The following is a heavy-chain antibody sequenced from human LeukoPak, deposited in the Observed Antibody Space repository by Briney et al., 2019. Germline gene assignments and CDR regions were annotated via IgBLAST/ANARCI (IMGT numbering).Heavy chain of an antibody. CDR3: ARAPPTFLTHRFDP. V-gene: IGHV3-74*03. Sequence: GGSLRLSCAASQFTFGSYAMHWVRQAPGRGLVWVSRLNSDETSATYADSVKGRFTIFRDTAKNTLYLDMNSLRVEDTAVYYCARAPPTFLTHRFDPWGQGTLVTVSS. D-gene: IGHD4/OR15-4a*01. CDR1: QFTFGSYA. CDR2: LNSDETSA. J-gene: IGHJ5*02.